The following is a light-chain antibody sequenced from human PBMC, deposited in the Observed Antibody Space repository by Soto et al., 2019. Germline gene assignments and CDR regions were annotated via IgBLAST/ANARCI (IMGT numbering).Light chain of an antibody. CDR2: GAS. J-gene: IGKJ1*01. CDR3: QHSGDFRWT. Sequence: EIVLTQSPGTLSLSPGERATLSCRASQSVSSSYLAWYQQKPGQAPRIIIYGASSRATGIPDRFSGRGFGTDFTLTISRLEPEDFAVYYCQHSGDFRWTFGQGTKVDIK. V-gene: IGKV3-20*01. CDR1: QSVSSSY.